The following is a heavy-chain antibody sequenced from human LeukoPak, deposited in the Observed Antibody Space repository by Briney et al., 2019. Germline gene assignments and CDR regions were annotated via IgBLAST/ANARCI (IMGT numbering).Heavy chain of an antibody. CDR2: INHSGST. D-gene: IGHD3-16*01. Sequence: RASETLSLTCAVYGGSFSGYYWSWIRQPPGKGLEWIGEINHSGSTNYNPSLKSRVTISVDTSKNQFSLELSSVTAADTAVYYCARRLIYDYVWGSYAYYFDYWGQGTLVTVSS. CDR3: ARRLIYDYVWGSYAYYFDY. CDR1: GGSFSGYY. J-gene: IGHJ4*02. V-gene: IGHV4-34*01.